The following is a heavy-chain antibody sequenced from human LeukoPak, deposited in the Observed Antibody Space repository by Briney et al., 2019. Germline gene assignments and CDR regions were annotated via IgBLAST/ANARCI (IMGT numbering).Heavy chain of an antibody. V-gene: IGHV3-23*01. J-gene: IGHJ4*02. D-gene: IGHD3-22*01. CDR3: ARAYYYDSSGYPFDY. Sequence: GGSLRLSCAASGFSFSYYAMSWVRQAPGKGLEWVSIIGYRGGSIYYGNSVMGRFTISRDNSENTLSLQMNGLRPEDTAVYYCARAYYYDSSGYPFDYWGQGTLVTVSS. CDR1: GFSFSYYA. CDR2: IGYRGGSI.